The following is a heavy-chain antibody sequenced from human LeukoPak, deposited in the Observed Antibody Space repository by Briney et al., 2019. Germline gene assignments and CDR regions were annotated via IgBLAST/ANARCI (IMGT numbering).Heavy chain of an antibody. D-gene: IGHD3-22*01. Sequence: GGSLRLSCAASGFTFSSYAMSWVRQAPGKGLEWVSTISGTVGSTYSADSVKGRSTISRDNSKNTVYLQMNSLRAEDTAVYYCAKDANEDYDSSGYYKTHFDYWGQGTLVTVSS. CDR2: ISGTVGST. CDR3: AKDANEDYDSSGYYKTHFDY. V-gene: IGHV3-23*01. J-gene: IGHJ4*02. CDR1: GFTFSSYA.